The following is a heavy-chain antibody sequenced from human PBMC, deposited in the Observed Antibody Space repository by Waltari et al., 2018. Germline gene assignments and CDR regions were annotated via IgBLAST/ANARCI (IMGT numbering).Heavy chain of an antibody. CDR2: ISYDGSNK. D-gene: IGHD2-8*02. Sequence: QVQLVESGGGVVQPGRSLRLSCAASGFTFSSYAMHWVRQAQGKGLEWVAVISYDGSNKYYADSVKGRFTISRDNSKNTLYLQMNSLRAEDTAVYYCARDTPWSNYYYYGMDVWGQGTTVTVSS. CDR3: ARDTPWSNYYYYGMDV. V-gene: IGHV3-30-3*01. J-gene: IGHJ6*02. CDR1: GFTFSSYA.